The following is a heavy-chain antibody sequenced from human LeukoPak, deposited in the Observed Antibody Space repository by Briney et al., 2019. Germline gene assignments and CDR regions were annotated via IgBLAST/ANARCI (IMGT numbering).Heavy chain of an antibody. J-gene: IGHJ4*02. D-gene: IGHD3-22*01. CDR2: IRHDGSYQ. V-gene: IGHV3-30*02. CDR3: AKNRDSSDYPRDFDF. Sequence: GGSLRLSCAAFGFTFSSYGMHWVRQTPGKGLEWVAFIRHDGSYQQYADSVKGRFTVSRDNSKDMVYLQMNSLGTVDTAVYYCAKNRDSSDYPRDFDFWGQGTLVTVSS. CDR1: GFTFSSYG.